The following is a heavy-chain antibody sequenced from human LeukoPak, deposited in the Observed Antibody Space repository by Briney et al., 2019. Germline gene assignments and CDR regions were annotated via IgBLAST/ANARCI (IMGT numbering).Heavy chain of an antibody. CDR3: AKDEQHKYYYDSSGYYGYDY. J-gene: IGHJ4*02. D-gene: IGHD3-22*01. Sequence: GGSLRLSCAASGFTFSSYAMSWVRQAPGKGLECVSAISGSGGSTYYADSVKGRFTISRDNSKNTLYLQMNSLRAEDTAVYYCAKDEQHKYYYDSSGYYGYDYWGQGTLVTVSS. CDR2: ISGSGGST. CDR1: GFTFSSYA. V-gene: IGHV3-23*01.